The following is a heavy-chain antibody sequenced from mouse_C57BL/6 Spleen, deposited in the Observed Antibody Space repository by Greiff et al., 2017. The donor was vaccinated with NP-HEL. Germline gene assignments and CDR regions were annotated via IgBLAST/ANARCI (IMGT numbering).Heavy chain of an antibody. J-gene: IGHJ2*01. Sequence: QVQLQQPGAELVMPGASVKLSCKASGYTFTSYWMHWVKQRPGQGLEWIGEIDPSDSYTNYNQKFKGKSTLTVDKSSSTAYMQLSNLTSEDSAVYYCARAYGSYYFDYWGQGTTLTVSS. D-gene: IGHD1-1*01. V-gene: IGHV1-69*01. CDR3: ARAYGSYYFDY. CDR2: IDPSDSYT. CDR1: GYTFTSYW.